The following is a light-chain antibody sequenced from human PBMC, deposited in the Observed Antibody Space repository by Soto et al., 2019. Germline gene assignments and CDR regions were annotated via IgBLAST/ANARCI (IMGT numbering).Light chain of an antibody. V-gene: IGKV4-1*01. CDR3: QQYNSYPIT. CDR1: QTVLYSPNNMNY. J-gene: IGKJ5*01. CDR2: AAS. Sequence: DIVMTQSPDSLAVSLGERVTINCKSSQTVLYSPNNMNYLAWYQQKPGDAPKLLIYAASTLQSGVPSRFSGSGSGTEFTLTISSLQPDDFATYYCQQYNSYPITFGQGTRLEIK.